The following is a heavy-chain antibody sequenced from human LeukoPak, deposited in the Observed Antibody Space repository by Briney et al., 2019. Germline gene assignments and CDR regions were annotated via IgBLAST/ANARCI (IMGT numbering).Heavy chain of an antibody. J-gene: IGHJ4*02. V-gene: IGHV3-74*01. CDR1: GFXFSTSW. CDR2: MNSDGSVT. CDR3: ARGVNGNSDY. D-gene: IGHD2-8*01. Sequence: PGGSLRLSCAASGFXFSTSWIHWVRQPPGQGLVWVSRMNSDGSVTTYADSVKGRFTISRDNAKNTLYLQMNSLRAEDTAVYYCARGVNGNSDYWGQGTLVTVSS.